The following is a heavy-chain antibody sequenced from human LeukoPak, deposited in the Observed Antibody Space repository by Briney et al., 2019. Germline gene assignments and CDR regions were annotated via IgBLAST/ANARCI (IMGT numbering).Heavy chain of an antibody. CDR1: GFTFSSSW. CDR3: ARGRAYSCFDL. Sequence: GGSLRLSCAASGFTFSSSWMAWVRQAPGKGLEWLANIKEDGTTKNYIDSVKGRFTISRDNAKNSLYLQMNSLRAGDTAVYFCARGRAYSCFDLWGQGILVTVAS. V-gene: IGHV3-7*04. J-gene: IGHJ5*02. CDR2: IKEDGTTK.